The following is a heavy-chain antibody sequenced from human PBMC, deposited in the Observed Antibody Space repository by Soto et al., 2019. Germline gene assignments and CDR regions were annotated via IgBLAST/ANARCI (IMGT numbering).Heavy chain of an antibody. CDR3: ARATVITIFGVVIHFGPYYFDY. CDR1: GGSISSGDYY. Sequence: QVQLQESGPGLVKPSQTLSLTCTVSGGSISSGDYYWSWIRQPPGKGLEWIGYIYYSGSTYYNPSLKSRVTISVDTSKNQFSLKLSSVTAADTAVYYCARATVITIFGVVIHFGPYYFDYWGQGTLVTVSS. V-gene: IGHV4-30-4*01. CDR2: IYYSGST. J-gene: IGHJ4*02. D-gene: IGHD3-3*01.